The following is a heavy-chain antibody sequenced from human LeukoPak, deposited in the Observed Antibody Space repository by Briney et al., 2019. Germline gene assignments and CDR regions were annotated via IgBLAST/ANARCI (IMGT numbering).Heavy chain of an antibody. CDR3: ARMVAVAGRGPVGDY. J-gene: IGHJ4*02. CDR1: GFTFSTFS. Sequence: GRSLRLSCAASGFTFSTFSMHWVRQAPGKGLEWVSSISSSSSYIYYADSVKGRFTISRDNAKNSLYLQMNSLRAEDTAVYYCARMVAVAGRGPVGDYWGQGTLVTVSS. D-gene: IGHD6-19*01. CDR2: ISSSSSYI. V-gene: IGHV3-21*01.